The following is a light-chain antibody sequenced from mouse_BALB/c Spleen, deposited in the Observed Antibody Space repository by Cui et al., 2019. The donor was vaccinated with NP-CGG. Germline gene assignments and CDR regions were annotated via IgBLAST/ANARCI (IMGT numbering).Light chain of an antibody. CDR2: GTN. CDR1: IGAVTTSNY. V-gene: IGLV1*01. J-gene: IGLJ1*01. Sequence: QAVVTQESALTILPGETVTLTCRSSIGAVTTSNYANWVQEKPDHLFTGLIGGTNNRAPGVSARFSGSLIGDKAVLTITGAQTEYEAIYFCALWYSNHWVFGGGTELTVL. CDR3: ALWYSNHWV.